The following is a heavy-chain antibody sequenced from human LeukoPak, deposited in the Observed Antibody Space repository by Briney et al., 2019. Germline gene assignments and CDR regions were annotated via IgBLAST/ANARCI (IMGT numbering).Heavy chain of an antibody. CDR1: GFTFDDYA. V-gene: IGHV3-9*01. J-gene: IGHJ4*02. CDR3: AKGRVYYDSSGYPD. Sequence: GGSLRLSCAASGFTFDDYAMHWVRQAPGKGLEWVSGISWNSGSIGYADSVKGRFTISRDNAKNSLYLRMNSLRAEDTALYYCAKGRVYYDSSGYPDWGQGTLVTVSS. CDR2: ISWNSGSI. D-gene: IGHD3-22*01.